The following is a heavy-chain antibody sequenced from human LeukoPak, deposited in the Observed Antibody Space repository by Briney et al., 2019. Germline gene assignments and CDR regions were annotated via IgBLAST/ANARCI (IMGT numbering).Heavy chain of an antibody. J-gene: IGHJ4*02. V-gene: IGHV4-59*01. CDR2: IYYSGST. CDR1: GGSFSGYY. D-gene: IGHD3-9*01. CDR3: ARGPDYDILTGFDY. Sequence: PSETLSLTCAVYGGSFSGYYWSWIRQPPGKGLEWIGYIYYSGSTNYNPSLKSRVTTSVDTSKNQFSLKLSSVTAADTAVYYCARGPDYDILTGFDYWGQGTLVTVSS.